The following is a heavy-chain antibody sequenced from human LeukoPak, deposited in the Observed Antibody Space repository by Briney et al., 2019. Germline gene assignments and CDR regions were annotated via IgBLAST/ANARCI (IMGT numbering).Heavy chain of an antibody. Sequence: SETLSLTCTVSGGSVSSGGFYWTWIRQPPGKGLEWIGYIYYSGSTNYIPSLRSRLTISVDTSKNQFSLKLSSVTAADTAVYYCAREDITGTASYFDYWGQGTLVIVSS. D-gene: IGHD1-7*01. CDR2: IYYSGST. CDR3: AREDITGTASYFDY. CDR1: GGSVSSGGFY. J-gene: IGHJ4*02. V-gene: IGHV4-61*08.